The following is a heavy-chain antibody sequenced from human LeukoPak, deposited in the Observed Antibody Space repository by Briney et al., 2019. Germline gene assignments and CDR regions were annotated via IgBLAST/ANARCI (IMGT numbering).Heavy chain of an antibody. J-gene: IGHJ4*02. Sequence: SETLSLTCTVSGGSISSYYWSRIRQPPGKGLEWIGYIYYSGSTNYNPSLKSRVTISVDTSKNQFSLKLSSVTAADTAVYYCARDGSGSYFLDYWGQGTLVTVSS. V-gene: IGHV4-59*01. CDR3: ARDGSGSYFLDY. D-gene: IGHD3-10*01. CDR1: GGSISSYY. CDR2: IYYSGST.